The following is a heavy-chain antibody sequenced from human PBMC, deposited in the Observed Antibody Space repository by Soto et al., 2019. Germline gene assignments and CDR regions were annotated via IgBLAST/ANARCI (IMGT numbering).Heavy chain of an antibody. CDR1: GFSLSTSGVG. V-gene: IGHV2-5*01. D-gene: IGHD3-22*01. CDR2: LYWNEDK. J-gene: IGHJ4*02. CDR3: AHRDYYNSSGYAPFDS. Sequence: QITLKESGPTLVNPTQTLTLTCSFSGFSLSTSGVGVCWIRQPPGKALEWLVLLYWNEDKRYSPSLESRLTVTKDTSKNQVVLTMSNVDPVDTATYYCAHRDYYNSSGYAPFDSWGQGTLVTVSP.